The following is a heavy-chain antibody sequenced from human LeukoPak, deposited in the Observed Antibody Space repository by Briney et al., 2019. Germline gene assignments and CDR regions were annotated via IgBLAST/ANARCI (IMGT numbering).Heavy chain of an antibody. V-gene: IGHV4-39*07. Sequence: PSETLSLTCTVSGGSISSSSYYWGWIRQPPGKGLEWIGEINHSGSTNYNPSLKSRVTISVDTSKNQFSLKLSSVTAADTAVYYCARRGWIQRFLGYWGQGTLVTVSS. CDR1: GGSISSSSYY. CDR3: ARRGWIQRFLGY. D-gene: IGHD5-18*01. CDR2: INHSGST. J-gene: IGHJ4*02.